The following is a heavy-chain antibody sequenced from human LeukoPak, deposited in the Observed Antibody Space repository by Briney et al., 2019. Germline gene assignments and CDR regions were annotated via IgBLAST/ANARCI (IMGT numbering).Heavy chain of an antibody. CDR1: GYSFTSYW. V-gene: IGHV5-51*04. CDR3: ARFFGRAMITFGGVIS. Sequence: GESLKISCKGSGYSFTSYWIGWVRQMPGKGLEWMGIIYPGDSDTRYSPSFQGQVTISADKPISTAYLQWSSLKASDTAMYYCARFFGRAMITFGGVISWGQGTLVTVSS. CDR2: IYPGDSDT. J-gene: IGHJ5*02. D-gene: IGHD3-16*02.